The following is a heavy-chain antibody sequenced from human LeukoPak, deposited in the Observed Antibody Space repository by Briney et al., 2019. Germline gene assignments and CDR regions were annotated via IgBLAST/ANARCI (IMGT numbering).Heavy chain of an antibody. V-gene: IGHV3-48*03. CDR3: AKVSLNMVNDAFDI. Sequence: PGGSLRLSCAASGFTFSSYEMNWVRQAPGKGLEWVPYISSSGSTIYYADSVKGRFTISRDNSKNTLYLQMNGLRAEDTAMYYCAKVSLNMVNDAFDIWGQGTMVSVSS. J-gene: IGHJ3*02. CDR2: ISSSGSTI. CDR1: GFTFSSYE. D-gene: IGHD4/OR15-4a*01.